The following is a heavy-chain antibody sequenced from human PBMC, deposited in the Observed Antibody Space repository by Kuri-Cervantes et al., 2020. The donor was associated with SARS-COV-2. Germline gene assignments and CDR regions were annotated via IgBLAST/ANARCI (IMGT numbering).Heavy chain of an antibody. Sequence: SETLSLTCTVSGGSISSSSYYWGWIRQPPGKGLEWIGSIYYSGSTYYNPSFKSRVTISVDTPKHQFSLKLSSVTAADTAVYYCARQMMSSITIFGVVITRNWFDPWGQGTLVTVSS. CDR2: IYYSGST. J-gene: IGHJ5*02. D-gene: IGHD3-3*01. CDR3: ARQMMSSITIFGVVITRNWFDP. V-gene: IGHV4-39*01. CDR1: GGSISSSSYY.